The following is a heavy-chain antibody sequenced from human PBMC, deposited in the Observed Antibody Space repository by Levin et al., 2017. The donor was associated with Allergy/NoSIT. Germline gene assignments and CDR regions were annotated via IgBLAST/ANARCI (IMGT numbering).Heavy chain of an antibody. V-gene: IGHV1-18*01. CDR2: ISAYNGNT. D-gene: IGHD4-23*01. J-gene: IGHJ2*01. CDR1: GYTFTSYG. Sequence: GESLKISCKASGYTFTSYGISWVRQAPGQGLEWMGWISAYNGNTNYAQKLQGRVTMTTDTSTSTAYMELRSLRSDDTAVYYCARGGVTTTVVNWYFDLWGRGTLVTVSS. CDR3: ARGGVTTTVVNWYFDL.